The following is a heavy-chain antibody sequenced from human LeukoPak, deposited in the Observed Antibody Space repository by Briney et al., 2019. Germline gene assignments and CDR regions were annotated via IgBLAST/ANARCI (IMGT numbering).Heavy chain of an antibody. D-gene: IGHD3-22*01. CDR3: ARGPIWYDSSGYYPPTGY. V-gene: IGHV3-30-3*01. CDR2: ISYDGSNK. CDR1: GFTFSSYA. Sequence: PGRSLRLSCAASGFTFSSYAIHWVRQAPGKGLEWVAVISYDGSNKYYADSVKGRFTISRDNSKNTLYLQMNSLRAEDTAVYYCARGPIWYDSSGYYPPTGYWGQGTLVTVSS. J-gene: IGHJ4*02.